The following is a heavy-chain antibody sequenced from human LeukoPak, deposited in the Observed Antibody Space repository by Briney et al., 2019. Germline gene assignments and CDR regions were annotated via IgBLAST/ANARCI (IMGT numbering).Heavy chain of an antibody. CDR3: ARDYHCGGGDCSWVDY. D-gene: IGHD2-21*01. CDR1: GGSISSSSYY. Sequence: SETLSLTCTVSGGSISSSSYYWGWIRQPPGKGLEWIGSIYYSGSTYYNPSLKSRVTISVDTSKNQFSLKMTSVTAADTAVYYCARDYHCGGGDCSWVDYWGQGTLVTVSS. J-gene: IGHJ4*02. CDR2: IYYSGST. V-gene: IGHV4-39*07.